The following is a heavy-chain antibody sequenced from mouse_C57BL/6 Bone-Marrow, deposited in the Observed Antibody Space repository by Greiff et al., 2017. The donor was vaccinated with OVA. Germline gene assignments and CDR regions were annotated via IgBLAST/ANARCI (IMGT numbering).Heavy chain of an antibody. Sequence: QVQLQQPGAELVKPGASVKLSCKASGYTFTSYWMQWVKQRPGQGLEWIGEIDPSDSYTNYNQKFKGKATLTVDTSSSTAYMPLSSLTSEDSAVYYCAREGNGYYFDYWGQGTTLTVSS. V-gene: IGHV1-50*01. CDR3: AREGNGYYFDY. D-gene: IGHD2-2*01. CDR1: GYTFTSYW. CDR2: IDPSDSYT. J-gene: IGHJ2*01.